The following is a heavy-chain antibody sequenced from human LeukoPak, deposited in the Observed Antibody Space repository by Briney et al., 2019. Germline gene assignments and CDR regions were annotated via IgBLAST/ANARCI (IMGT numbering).Heavy chain of an antibody. Sequence: SETLSLTCTVSGASINSSSYYWGWNRQSPGKGLEWIGSIYYTGNTYYNPSLKSRVTISVDTSKNQFSLKLTSVTAADTAVYYCARETVSGDYWGQGTLVTVSS. CDR1: GASINSSSYY. CDR3: ARETVSGDY. D-gene: IGHD5/OR15-5a*01. CDR2: IYYTGNT. J-gene: IGHJ4*02. V-gene: IGHV4-39*07.